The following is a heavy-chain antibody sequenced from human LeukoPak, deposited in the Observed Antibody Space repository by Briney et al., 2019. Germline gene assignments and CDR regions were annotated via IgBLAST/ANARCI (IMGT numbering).Heavy chain of an antibody. J-gene: IGHJ4*02. V-gene: IGHV4-59*01. CDR1: GGSISSYY. CDR3: ARDNYGSGTDY. D-gene: IGHD3-10*01. CDR2: IYYSGST. Sequence: SETLSLTCTVSGGSISSYYWSWIRQPPGKGLEWIGYIYYSGSTNYNPSLKSRVTISVDTSKNQFSLKLSSVTAADTAVYYCARDNYGSGTDYWGQGNLVTVSS.